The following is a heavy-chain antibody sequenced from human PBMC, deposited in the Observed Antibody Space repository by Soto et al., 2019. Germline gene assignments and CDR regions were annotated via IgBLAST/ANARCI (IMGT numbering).Heavy chain of an antibody. CDR3: AREIIPLTTDWYFDL. J-gene: IGHJ2*01. V-gene: IGHV4-30-4*01. CDR2: TYDSGST. CDR1: GGSISGGGYY. D-gene: IGHD4-17*01. Sequence: PSETLSLTCTVSGGSISGGGYYWSWIRQKPGKSLEWIGYTYDSGSTYYNPSLKSRISISIDKSKNQFSLRLTSVTAADTAVYYCAREIIPLTTDWYFDLWGRGTLVTVSS.